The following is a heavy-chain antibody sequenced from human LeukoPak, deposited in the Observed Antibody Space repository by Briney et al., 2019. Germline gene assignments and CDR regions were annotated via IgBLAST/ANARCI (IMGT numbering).Heavy chain of an antibody. D-gene: IGHD3-10*01. Sequence: GGSLRLSCAASGFTFSSYAMHWVRQAPGKGLEWVAVISYDGSNKYYADSVKGRFTISRDNSKNTLYLQMNSLRAEDTAVYYCAKDFRLVRGVAYWGQGTLVTVSS. V-gene: IGHV3-30*04. CDR3: AKDFRLVRGVAY. CDR1: GFTFSSYA. J-gene: IGHJ4*02. CDR2: ISYDGSNK.